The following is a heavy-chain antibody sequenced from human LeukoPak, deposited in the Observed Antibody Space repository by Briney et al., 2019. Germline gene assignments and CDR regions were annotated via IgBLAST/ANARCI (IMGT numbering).Heavy chain of an antibody. CDR2: IYYTGNT. CDR1: GDSLTGYY. V-gene: IGHV4-39*07. J-gene: IGHJ5*02. Sequence: SETLSLTCTVSGDSLTGYYWGWIRQPPGKGLEWIGNIYYTGNTYYNPSLKSRVTISVDTSKNQFSLKLSSVTAADTAVYYCARGGYSSSWYEDWFDPWGQGTLVTVSS. D-gene: IGHD6-13*01. CDR3: ARGGYSSSWYEDWFDP.